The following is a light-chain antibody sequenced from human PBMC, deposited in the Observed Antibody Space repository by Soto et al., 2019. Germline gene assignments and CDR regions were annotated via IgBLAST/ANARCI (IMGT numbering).Light chain of an antibody. CDR1: SSDVGGYNY. V-gene: IGLV2-11*01. Sequence: QSALTQPRSVSGSPGQSVTISCTGTSSDVGGYNYVSWYQQHPGKAPKLMIFDVTKRPSGVPDRFSASKSGNTASLTISRLQSEDEADYYGCSYAGSYTSVFGTGTKLTVL. CDR2: DVT. J-gene: IGLJ1*01. CDR3: CSYAGSYTSV.